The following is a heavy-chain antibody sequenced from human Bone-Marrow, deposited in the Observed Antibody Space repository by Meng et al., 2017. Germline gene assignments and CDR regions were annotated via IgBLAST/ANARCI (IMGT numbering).Heavy chain of an antibody. CDR2: ISHDGSNE. Sequence: QVQLVESGGGVVQPGRSLRLSCAASGFTFSSYGMHWVRQAPGKGLEWVAVISHDGSNEYYADSVRGRFTISRDNSKNTLYLQMNSLRAEDTAIYYCAKGHNSNDYCGQGTLVTVSS. D-gene: IGHD1-1*01. V-gene: IGHV3-30*18. J-gene: IGHJ4*02. CDR3: AKGHNSNDY. CDR1: GFTFSSYG.